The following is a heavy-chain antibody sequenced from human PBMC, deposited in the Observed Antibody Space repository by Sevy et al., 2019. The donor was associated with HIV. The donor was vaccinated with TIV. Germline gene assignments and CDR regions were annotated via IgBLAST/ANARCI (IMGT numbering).Heavy chain of an antibody. J-gene: IGHJ6*02. V-gene: IGHV3-15*01. D-gene: IGHD3-10*01. Sequence: GGSLRLSCAASGFTFSNAWMSWVRQAPGKGLEWVGRIKSITDGGTTDYAAPGKGRFTISRDDSKNTLYLQMNSLKTEETAVYYCTSRITMVRGVLPQYYYGMDVWGQGTTVTVSS. CDR2: IKSITDGGTT. CDR3: TSRITMVRGVLPQYYYGMDV. CDR1: GFTFSNAW.